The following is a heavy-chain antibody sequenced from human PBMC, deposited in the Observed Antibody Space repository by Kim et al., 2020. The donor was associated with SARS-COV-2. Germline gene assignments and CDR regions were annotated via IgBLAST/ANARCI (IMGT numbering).Heavy chain of an antibody. J-gene: IGHJ4*02. CDR3: AKDKWFGEKWHFDN. V-gene: IGHV3-30*18. CDR2: VSYDGSK. D-gene: IGHD3-10*01. Sequence: GGSLRLSCAASGFTFSNYGMHWVRQAPGKGLEWVAVVSYDGSKSYADSVQGRFTISRDNTKNTLYLQINSLRADDTAVYYCAKDKWFGEKWHFDNWGQGT. CDR1: GFTFSNYG.